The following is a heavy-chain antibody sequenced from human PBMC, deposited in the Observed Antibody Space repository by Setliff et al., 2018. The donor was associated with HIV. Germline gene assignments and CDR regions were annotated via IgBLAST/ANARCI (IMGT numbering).Heavy chain of an antibody. D-gene: IGHD3-10*01. CDR3: ARGNYYNMWADPFDY. CDR2: IYYTGTT. J-gene: IGHJ4*02. V-gene: IGHV4-39*07. CDR1: YSSLTSNNFY. Sequence: PSETLSLTCSVSYSSLTSNNFYWGWIRQPPGRGLEWIGNIYYTGTTYYNSSLKSRVRISVDTSTNQFSLNVTSVTAAGTAVYYCARGNYYNMWADPFDYWGQGTLVTVPS.